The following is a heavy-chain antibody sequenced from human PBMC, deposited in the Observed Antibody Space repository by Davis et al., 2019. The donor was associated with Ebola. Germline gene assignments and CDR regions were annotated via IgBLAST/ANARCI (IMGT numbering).Heavy chain of an antibody. Sequence: PGGSLRLSCAASGFNFTTYEMNWVRQAPGKGLEWVSYISTTSSAIYYADSVKGRFTISRDNAKKSLFLQMNSLRVEDTAVYYCASGDYGSVNYYGMDVWGQGTTVTVSS. V-gene: IGHV3-48*03. CDR3: ASGDYGSVNYYGMDV. J-gene: IGHJ6*02. CDR1: GFNFTTYE. D-gene: IGHD4-17*01. CDR2: ISTTSSAI.